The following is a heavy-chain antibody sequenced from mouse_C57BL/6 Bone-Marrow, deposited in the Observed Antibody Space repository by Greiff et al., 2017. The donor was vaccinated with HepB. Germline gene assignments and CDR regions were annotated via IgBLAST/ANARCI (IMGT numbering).Heavy chain of an antibody. CDR3: ARWGDGYYPAWFAY. Sequence: QVQLKQSGAELVKPGASVKLSCKASGYTFTSYWMHWVKQRPGQGLEWIGMIHPNSGSTNYNEKFKSKATLTVDKSSSTAYMQLSSLTSEDSAVYYCARWGDGYYPAWFAYWGQGTLVTVSA. D-gene: IGHD2-3*01. CDR2: IHPNSGST. CDR1: GYTFTSYW. V-gene: IGHV1-64*01. J-gene: IGHJ3*01.